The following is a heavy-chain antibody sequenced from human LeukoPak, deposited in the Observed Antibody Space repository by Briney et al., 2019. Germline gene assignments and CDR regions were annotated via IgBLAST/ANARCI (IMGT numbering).Heavy chain of an antibody. CDR3: ASSRSSHYYFDY. CDR2: IIPIFGTA. V-gene: IGHV1-69*01. J-gene: IGHJ4*02. CDR1: GGTFSSYA. Sequence: SVKVSCKASGGTFSSYAISWVRQAPIHGPEWRGGIIPIFGTANYAQKFQGRVTSTADESTSTAYMELSSLRSEDTAVYYCASSRSSHYYFDYWGQGTLVTVSS. D-gene: IGHD6-6*01.